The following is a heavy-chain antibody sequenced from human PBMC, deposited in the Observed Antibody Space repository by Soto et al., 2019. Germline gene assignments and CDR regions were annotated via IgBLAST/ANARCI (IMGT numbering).Heavy chain of an antibody. Sequence: SVKVSCKASGGTFSSYAISWVRQAPGQGLEWMGGIIPIFGTANYAQKFQGRVTITADESTSTAYMELSSLRSEDTAVYYCATELAAAGTTYVGYWGQGTLVTVSS. CDR3: ATELAAAGTTYVGY. CDR1: GGTFSSYA. V-gene: IGHV1-69*13. J-gene: IGHJ4*02. CDR2: IIPIFGTA. D-gene: IGHD6-13*01.